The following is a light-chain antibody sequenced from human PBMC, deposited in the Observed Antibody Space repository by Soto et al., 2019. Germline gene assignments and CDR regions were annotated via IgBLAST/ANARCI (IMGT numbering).Light chain of an antibody. J-gene: IGLJ2*01. Sequence: QSALTQPASVPGSPGQSITISYTGTSSDVGGYNYVSWYQQHPGKAPKLMIYDVSNRPSGVSNRFSGSKSGNTASLTISGLQAEDEADYYCSSYTSSSTLLFGGGTKLTVL. CDR3: SSYTSSSTLL. CDR1: SSDVGGYNY. CDR2: DVS. V-gene: IGLV2-14*01.